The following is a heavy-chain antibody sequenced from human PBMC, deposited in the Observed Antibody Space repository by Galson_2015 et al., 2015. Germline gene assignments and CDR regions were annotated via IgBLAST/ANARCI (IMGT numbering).Heavy chain of an antibody. V-gene: IGHV1-69*13. CDR3: ARVVYSHHYYYYYIDV. CDR1: GGTFSSYS. D-gene: IGHD4-11*01. J-gene: IGHJ6*03. Sequence: SVKVSCKAPGGTFSSYSISWVRQAPGQGLEWMGGIIPISGTSNYAQNFQGRITIIADDSTSTAYMELSSLRSEDTAIYYCARVVYSHHYYYYYIDVWGKGATVTVSS. CDR2: IIPISGTS.